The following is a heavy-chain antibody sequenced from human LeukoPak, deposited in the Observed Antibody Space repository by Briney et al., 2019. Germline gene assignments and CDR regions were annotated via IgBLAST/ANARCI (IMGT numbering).Heavy chain of an antibody. D-gene: IGHD3-22*01. CDR1: GFTFSSYA. Sequence: GGSLRLSCAASGFTFSSYAMHWVRQAPGKGLEWVAVISYDGSNKYYADSVKGRFTISRDNSKNTLYLQMNSLRAEDTAVYYCARGLYDSSGYYYSSHLPCDYWGQGTLVTVSS. V-gene: IGHV3-30-3*01. J-gene: IGHJ4*02. CDR3: ARGLYDSSGYYYSSHLPCDY. CDR2: ISYDGSNK.